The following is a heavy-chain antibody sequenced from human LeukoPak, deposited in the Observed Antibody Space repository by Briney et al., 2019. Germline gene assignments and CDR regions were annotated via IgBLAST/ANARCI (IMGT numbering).Heavy chain of an antibody. CDR3: ARESRPKWELHDDAFDI. CDR2: IYYSGST. CDR1: GGSISRYY. V-gene: IGHV4-59*12. J-gene: IGHJ3*02. D-gene: IGHD1-26*01. Sequence: SETLSPTCSVSGGSISRYYWSWIRQPPGEGLEWIGYIYYSGSTNYNPSLKSRVTISVDTSKNQFSLKLSSVTAADTAVYYCARESRPKWELHDDAFDIWGQGTRVTVSS.